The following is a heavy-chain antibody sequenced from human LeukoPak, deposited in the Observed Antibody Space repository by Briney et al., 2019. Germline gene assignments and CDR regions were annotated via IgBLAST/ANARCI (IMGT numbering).Heavy chain of an antibody. CDR1: GLTFNNYA. Sequence: GGSLRLSCAVSGLTFNNYAMSWVRQAPGKGLEWVSGISGRGASKYYADSVKGRFTISRDNSENTLYLAMNSLRAEDTAVYYCAKALGYCSSTSCYRYYYYMDVWGKGTTVTISS. CDR2: ISGRGASK. J-gene: IGHJ6*03. V-gene: IGHV3-23*01. CDR3: AKALGYCSSTSCYRYYYYMDV. D-gene: IGHD2-2*01.